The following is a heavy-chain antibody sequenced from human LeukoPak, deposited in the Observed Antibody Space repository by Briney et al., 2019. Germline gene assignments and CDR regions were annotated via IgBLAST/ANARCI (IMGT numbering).Heavy chain of an antibody. D-gene: IGHD5-24*01. CDR3: ATSRDGYNFDAFDI. CDR1: GGSISSGDYY. Sequence: PSETLSLTCTVSGGSISSGDYYWSWIRQPPGKGLEWIGYIYYSGSTYYNPSLKGRVTISVDTSKNQFSLKLSSVTAADTAVYYCATSRDGYNFDAFDIWGQGTMVTVSS. CDR2: IYYSGST. J-gene: IGHJ3*02. V-gene: IGHV4-30-4*01.